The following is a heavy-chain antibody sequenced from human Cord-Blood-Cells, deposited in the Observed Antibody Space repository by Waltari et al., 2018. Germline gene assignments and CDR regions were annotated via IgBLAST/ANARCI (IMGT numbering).Heavy chain of an antibody. CDR3: ARAPDYGDYLGSAIDY. Sequence: RQHPGKGLEWIGYIYYSGSTYYNPSLKSRVTISVDTSKNQFSLKLSSVTAADTAVYYCARAPDYGDYLGSAIDYWGQGTLVTVSS. CDR2: IYYSGST. V-gene: IGHV4-31*02. J-gene: IGHJ4*02. D-gene: IGHD4-17*01.